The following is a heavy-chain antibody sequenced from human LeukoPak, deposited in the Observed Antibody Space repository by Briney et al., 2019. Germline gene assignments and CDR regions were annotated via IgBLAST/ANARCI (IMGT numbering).Heavy chain of an antibody. CDR1: GGSFSGYY. D-gene: IGHD5-18*01. CDR2: INHSGST. J-gene: IGHJ4*02. CDR3: ARGVQLWLSPIDY. V-gene: IGHV4-34*01. Sequence: SETLSLTCAVYGGSFSGYYWSWIRQPPGKGLEWIGEINHSGSTNYNPSLKSRVTISVDTSKNQFSLKLSSVTAADTAVYYCARGVQLWLSPIDYWGQGTLATVSS.